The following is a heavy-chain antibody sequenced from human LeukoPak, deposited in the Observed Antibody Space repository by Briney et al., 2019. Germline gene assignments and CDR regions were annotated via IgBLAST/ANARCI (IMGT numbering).Heavy chain of an antibody. CDR1: GYTFTSYG. Sequence: ASVKVSFKASGYTFTSYGISWVRQAPGQGLEWMGWISAYNGNTNYAQKLQGRVTMTTDTSTSTAYMELRSLRSDDTAVYYCARVGTGYSGYDPSYYFDYWGQGTLVTVSS. V-gene: IGHV1-18*01. D-gene: IGHD5-12*01. J-gene: IGHJ4*02. CDR2: ISAYNGNT. CDR3: ARVGTGYSGYDPSYYFDY.